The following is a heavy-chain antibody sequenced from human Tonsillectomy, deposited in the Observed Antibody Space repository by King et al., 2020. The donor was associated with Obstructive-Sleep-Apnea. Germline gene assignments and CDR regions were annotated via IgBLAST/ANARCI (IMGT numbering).Heavy chain of an antibody. CDR3: ARGDNSSGWYDWFDP. J-gene: IGHJ5*02. CDR2: IIPIFGTA. D-gene: IGHD6-19*01. V-gene: IGHV1-69*12. CDR1: GGTFSSYA. Sequence: QLVQSGAEVKKPGSSVKVSCKASGGTFSSYAISWVRQAPGQGLEWIGGIIPIFGTANYAQKFQGRVTITADESTSTAYRELRSLGSEDTAVYYCARGDNSSGWYDWFDPWGQGTLVTVSS.